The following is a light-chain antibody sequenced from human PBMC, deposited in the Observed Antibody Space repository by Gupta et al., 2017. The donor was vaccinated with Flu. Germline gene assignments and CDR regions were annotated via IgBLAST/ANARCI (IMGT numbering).Light chain of an antibody. J-gene: IGKJ1*01. CDR1: QSRRHSNGYNY. CDR2: LGS. CDR3: MQALQNHPLWT. Sequence: DIVMTQSPLSLPVTPGEPASISCRSSQSRRHSNGYNYLDWYLQKPGQSPQLLIYLGSNRAYGGSDMFSGSGVGTDFKLKISRGEAEDVGVYYCMQALQNHPLWTFGQGTKVEIK. V-gene: IGKV2-28*01.